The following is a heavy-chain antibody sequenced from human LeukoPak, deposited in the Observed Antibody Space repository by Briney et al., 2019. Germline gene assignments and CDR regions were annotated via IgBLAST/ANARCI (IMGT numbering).Heavy chain of an antibody. CDR3: AKDLEYSYGYFDY. V-gene: IGHV3-73*01. D-gene: IGHD5-18*01. CDR2: IRSKANSYAT. J-gene: IGHJ4*02. CDR1: GFTFSGSA. Sequence: GGSLRLSCAASGFTFSGSAMHWVRQASGKGLEWVGRIRSKANSYATAYAASVKGRFTISRDDSKNTLYLQMNSLRAEDTAVYYCAKDLEYSYGYFDYWGQGTLVTVSS.